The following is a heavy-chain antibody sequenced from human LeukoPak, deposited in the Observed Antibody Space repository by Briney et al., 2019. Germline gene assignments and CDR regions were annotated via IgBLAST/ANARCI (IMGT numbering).Heavy chain of an antibody. CDR3: ARDGAAAGVEFDY. Sequence: GRSLRLSCAASGFTFSSHAMHWVRQAPGKGLEWVAVISHDGSNKYYADSVKGRVTISRDNSKNTLDLQMNSLRAEDTAVYYCARDGAAAGVEFDYWGQGTLVTVSS. V-gene: IGHV3-30-3*01. J-gene: IGHJ4*02. CDR2: ISHDGSNK. D-gene: IGHD6-13*01. CDR1: GFTFSSHA.